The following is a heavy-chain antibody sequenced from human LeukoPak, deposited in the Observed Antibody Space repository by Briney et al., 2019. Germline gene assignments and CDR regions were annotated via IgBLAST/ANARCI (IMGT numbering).Heavy chain of an antibody. J-gene: IGHJ4*02. Sequence: GGSLRLSCAASGFTFSNYEMXXVRQAPGKGLEWVSYISSSGSTMXYADSVKGRLTXSRDNAKNSLYLQMNSLRAEDTAVYYCARDQTNIFDYWGQGTLVTVSS. CDR2: ISSSGSTM. CDR1: GFTFSNYE. V-gene: IGHV3-48*03. CDR3: ARDQTNIFDY. D-gene: IGHD1-14*01.